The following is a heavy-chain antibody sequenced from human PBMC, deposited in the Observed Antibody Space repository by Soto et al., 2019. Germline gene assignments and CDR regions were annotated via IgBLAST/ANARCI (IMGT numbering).Heavy chain of an antibody. CDR2: INQDGSEK. D-gene: IGHD5-18*01. CDR1: GFTFSHYW. Sequence: EVPLVESGGGLVQPGGSLRLSCAASGFTFSHYWMSWVRQAPGKGLEWVANINQDGSEKYYVDSVKGRFTISRDNAKNSLYLQMNSLRAEDTAVYYCARDRAGGYRDGYDYWGQGTLVTVSS. J-gene: IGHJ4*02. CDR3: ARDRAGGYRDGYDY. V-gene: IGHV3-7*01.